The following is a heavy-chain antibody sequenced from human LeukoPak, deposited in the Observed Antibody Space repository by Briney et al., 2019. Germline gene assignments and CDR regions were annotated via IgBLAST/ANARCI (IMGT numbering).Heavy chain of an antibody. D-gene: IGHD5-18*01. J-gene: IGHJ5*02. V-gene: IGHV3-30*04. CDR3: AKEGVRGYSYGYGTRNKWFDP. CDR1: GFTFSSYA. CDR2: ISYDGSNK. Sequence: GGSLRLSCAASGFTFSSYAMHWVRQAPGKGLEWVAVISYDGSNKYYADSVKGRFTISRDNSKNTLYLQMNSPRAEDTAVYYCAKEGVRGYSYGYGTRNKWFDPWGQGTLVTVSS.